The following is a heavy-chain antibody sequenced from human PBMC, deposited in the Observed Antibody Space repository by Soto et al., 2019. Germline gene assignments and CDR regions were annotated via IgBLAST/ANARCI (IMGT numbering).Heavy chain of an antibody. CDR2: IWYDGSNT. CDR1: GFTFSSYA. V-gene: IGHV3-33*06. Sequence: PGGSLRLSCAASGFTFSSYAMHWVRQAPGKGLEWVGVIWYDGSNTFYAESVKGRFTISRDNSKNTVYLQITALRAEDTAVYYCAKIVLYSVTIDFDYWGQGPLVTVSS. J-gene: IGHJ4*02. CDR3: AKIVLYSVTIDFDY. D-gene: IGHD4-17*01.